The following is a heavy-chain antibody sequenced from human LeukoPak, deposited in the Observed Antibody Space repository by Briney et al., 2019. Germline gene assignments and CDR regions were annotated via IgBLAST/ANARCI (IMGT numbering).Heavy chain of an antibody. CDR3: ARDRIPLYSGSGWYSYYYYMGV. Sequence: GGSLRLSCAASGFTFSDYYMSWIRQAPGKGLEWVSYISSSGSTIYYADSVKGRFTTSRDNAKNSLYLQMNSLRAEDTAVYYCARDRIPLYSGSGWYSYYYYMGVWGKGTTVTVSS. V-gene: IGHV3-11*04. CDR1: GFTFSDYY. D-gene: IGHD6-19*01. J-gene: IGHJ6*03. CDR2: ISSSGSTI.